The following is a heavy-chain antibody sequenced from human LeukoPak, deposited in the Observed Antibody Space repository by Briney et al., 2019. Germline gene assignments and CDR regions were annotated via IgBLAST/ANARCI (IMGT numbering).Heavy chain of an antibody. D-gene: IGHD2-2*01. J-gene: IGHJ4*02. Sequence: ASVKVSCTASGYTFTGYYMHWVRQAPGQGLEWMGWINPNSGGTNYAQKFQGRVTMTRDTSISTAYMELSRLRSDDTAVYYCARSEVGYCSSTSCYHFDYWGQGTLVTVSS. CDR2: INPNSGGT. CDR1: GYTFTGYY. CDR3: ARSEVGYCSSTSCYHFDY. V-gene: IGHV1-2*02.